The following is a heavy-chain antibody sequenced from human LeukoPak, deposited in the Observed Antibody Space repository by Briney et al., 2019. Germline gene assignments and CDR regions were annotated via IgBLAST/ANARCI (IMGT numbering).Heavy chain of an antibody. CDR1: GFTFSSYA. V-gene: IGHV3-23*01. CDR2: ISGSGGST. J-gene: IGHJ6*03. CDR3: AKDRDIQEYYYYYMDV. Sequence: PGGSLRLSCAASGFTFSSYAMSCVRQAPGKGLEWVSAISGSGGSTYYADSVKGRFTISRDNSKNTLYLQMNSRRAEDTAVYYCAKDRDIQEYYYYYMDVWGKGTTVTVSS. D-gene: IGHD2-15*01.